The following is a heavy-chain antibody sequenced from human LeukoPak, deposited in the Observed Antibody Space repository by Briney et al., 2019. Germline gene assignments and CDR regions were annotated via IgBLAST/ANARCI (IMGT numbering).Heavy chain of an antibody. D-gene: IGHD2-15*01. CDR3: AKDRTPYCIAD. CDR2: ISYDGSNK. CDR1: GFTFSSYS. Sequence: PGGSLRLSCAASGFTFSSYSMNWVRQAPGKGLEWVAVISYDGSNKYYADSVKGRFTISRDNSKNTLYLQMNSLRAEDTAVYYWAKDRTPYCIADWGQGTLVTVSS. V-gene: IGHV3-30*18. J-gene: IGHJ4*02.